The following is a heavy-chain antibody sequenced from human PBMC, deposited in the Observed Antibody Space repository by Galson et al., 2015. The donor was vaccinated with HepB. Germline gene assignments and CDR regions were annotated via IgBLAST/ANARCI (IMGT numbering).Heavy chain of an antibody. D-gene: IGHD2-2*02. Sequence: SVKVSCKASGYTFTSYDINWVRQATGQGLEWMGWMNPNSGNTGYAQKFQGRVTMTRNTSISAAYMELSSLRSEDTAVYYCAGGEVGKCSSTSCYSDLDYWGQGTLVTVSS. CDR2: MNPNSGNT. V-gene: IGHV1-8*01. CDR1: GYTFTSYD. CDR3: AGGEVGKCSSTSCYSDLDY. J-gene: IGHJ4*02.